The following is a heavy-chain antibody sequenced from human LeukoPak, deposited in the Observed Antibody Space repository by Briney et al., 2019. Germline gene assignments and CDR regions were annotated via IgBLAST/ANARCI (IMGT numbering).Heavy chain of an antibody. CDR2: ISTGGDT. CDR1: AGSICNSY. V-gene: IGHV4-4*07. Sequence: PSETLSLTCAVSAGSICNSYCSWARQPPGKGLEFIGYISTGGDTNYNPSLRSRATMSINTSNNQLSLTLTSVTTADTAVYFCVRGPGRGYDLEPWGQGSLVTVSS. CDR3: VRGPGRGYDLEP. J-gene: IGHJ4*02. D-gene: IGHD3-22*01.